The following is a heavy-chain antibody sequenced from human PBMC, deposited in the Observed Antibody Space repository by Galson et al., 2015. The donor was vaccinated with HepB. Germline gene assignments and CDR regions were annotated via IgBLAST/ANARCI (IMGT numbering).Heavy chain of an antibody. Sequence: SVKVSCKASGYTLTGYYMHWVRQAPGQGLEWMGRINPNNGGAHYAQKFQGRVTMTRDTSINTAYMELSRLRSDDTAVYYCARAMGYYDFWSGQDFWGQGTLVTVSS. J-gene: IGHJ4*02. V-gene: IGHV1-2*06. D-gene: IGHD3-3*01. CDR2: INPNNGGA. CDR1: GYTLTGYY. CDR3: ARAMGYYDFWSGQDF.